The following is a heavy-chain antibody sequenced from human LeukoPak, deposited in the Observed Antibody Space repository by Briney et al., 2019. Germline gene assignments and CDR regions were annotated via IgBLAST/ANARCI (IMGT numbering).Heavy chain of an antibody. V-gene: IGHV3-48*03. CDR1: GFTFSSYE. D-gene: IGHD2-21*01. J-gene: IGHJ4*02. CDR2: IRSDDNTI. Sequence: PGGSLRLFCAASGFTFSSYEMNWVRHPPGKGREWGSYIRSDDNTILYGDSVKGRFTISRDNPKNSLYLQMNSLRVEDTAVYYCARERAACGGDCYDYWGQGTLVTVSS. CDR3: ARERAACGGDCYDY.